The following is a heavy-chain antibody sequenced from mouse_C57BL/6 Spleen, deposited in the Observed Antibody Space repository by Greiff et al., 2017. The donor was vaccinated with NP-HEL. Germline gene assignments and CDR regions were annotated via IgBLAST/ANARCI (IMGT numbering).Heavy chain of an antibody. CDR1: GYTFTSYW. CDR3: ARADGSSYDWYFDV. D-gene: IGHD1-1*01. CDR2: IDPSDSYT. J-gene: IGHJ1*03. Sequence: QVQLQQPGAELVKPGASVKLSCKASGYTFTSYWMHWVKQRPGQGLEWIGEIDPSDSYTNYNQKFKGKSTLTVDKSSSTAYMQLSSLTSEDSAVYSCARADGSSYDWYFDVWGTGTTVTVSS. V-gene: IGHV1-69*01.